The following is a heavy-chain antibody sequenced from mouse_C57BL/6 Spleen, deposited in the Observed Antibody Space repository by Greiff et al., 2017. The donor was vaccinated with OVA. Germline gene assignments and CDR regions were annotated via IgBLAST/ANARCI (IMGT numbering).Heavy chain of an antibody. Sequence: EVKLVESGPELVKPGASVKMSCKASGYTFTDYNMHWVKQSHGKSLEWIGYINPNNGGTSYNQKFKGKATLTVNKSSSTAYMELRSLTSEDSAVYYCARSYTPGAMDYWGQGTSVTVSS. CDR2: INPNNGGT. J-gene: IGHJ4*01. CDR1: GYTFTDYN. CDR3: ARSYTPGAMDY. D-gene: IGHD2-12*01. V-gene: IGHV1-22*01.